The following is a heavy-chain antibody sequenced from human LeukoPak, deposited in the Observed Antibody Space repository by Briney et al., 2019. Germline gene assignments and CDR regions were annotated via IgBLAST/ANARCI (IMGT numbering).Heavy chain of an antibody. D-gene: IGHD1-20*01. V-gene: IGHV3-7*01. Sequence: PGGSLRLSCAASGSTFSSYWMSWVRQAPGKGLEWVANIKQDGSQRHYVDSVRGRFTISRDNAKNSLFLQMNSLRAEDTAVYYCATDWSITGTRFEYWGQGTLVTVSS. CDR1: GSTFSSYW. CDR3: ATDWSITGTRFEY. J-gene: IGHJ4*02. CDR2: IKQDGSQR.